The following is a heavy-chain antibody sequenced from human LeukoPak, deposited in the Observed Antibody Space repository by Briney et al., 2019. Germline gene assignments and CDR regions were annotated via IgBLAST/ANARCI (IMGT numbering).Heavy chain of an antibody. V-gene: IGHV5-51*01. D-gene: IGHD5-12*01. J-gene: IGHJ4*02. CDR2: IYPGDSDP. CDR3: ARHGRGPYSGSYFDY. CDR1: GYIFKTYW. Sequence: GESLKISCKGSGYIFKTYWIGWVRQMPGKGLEWMGIIYPGDSDPRYSPSFQGQVTISVDKSISTASLQWNSLRASDTAIYYCARHGRGPYSGSYFDYWGQGTLVTVSS.